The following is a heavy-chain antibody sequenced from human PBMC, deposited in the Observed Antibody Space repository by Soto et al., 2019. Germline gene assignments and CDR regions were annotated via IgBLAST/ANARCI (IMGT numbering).Heavy chain of an antibody. CDR3: ARVASGSYDWFDP. D-gene: IGHD1-26*01. V-gene: IGHV3-74*03. J-gene: IGHJ5*02. CDR1: KFTFIRYW. Sequence: GGSLRLSCASSKFTFIRYWMHWVRQTPGKGLMWVSRINTDGSRTTYADSVKGRFTISRDNAKNTVFLDMNSLRAEDTAVYYCARVASGSYDWFDPWGQGTMVTVSS. CDR2: INTDGSRT.